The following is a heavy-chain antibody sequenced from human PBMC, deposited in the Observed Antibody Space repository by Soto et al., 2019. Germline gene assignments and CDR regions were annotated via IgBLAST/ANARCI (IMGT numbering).Heavy chain of an antibody. J-gene: IGHJ3*02. CDR2: ISYDGSNK. CDR3: AKVHPVLRYFDWSLGAFDI. D-gene: IGHD3-9*01. Sequence: LRLSCAASGFTFSSYGMHWVRQAPGKGLEWVAVISYDGSNKYYADSVKGRFTISRDNSKNTLYLQMNSLRAEDTAVYYCAKVHPVLRYFDWSLGAFDIWGQGTMVTVSS. V-gene: IGHV3-30*18. CDR1: GFTFSSYG.